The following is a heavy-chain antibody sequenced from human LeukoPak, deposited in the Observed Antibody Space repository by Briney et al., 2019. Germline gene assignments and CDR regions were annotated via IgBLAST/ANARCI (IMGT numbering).Heavy chain of an antibody. Sequence: ASVKVSCKASGYTFTHYYMHWVRQAPGQGLEWMGWINPNSGATNSAQKFQGRVSMTRDTSISTAYMELNRLRSDDTAVYYCARPFGSGRRDAFAIWGPGTVVTVSS. D-gene: IGHD3-10*01. CDR2: INPNSGAT. J-gene: IGHJ3*02. CDR3: ARPFGSGRRDAFAI. CDR1: GYTFTHYY. V-gene: IGHV1-2*02.